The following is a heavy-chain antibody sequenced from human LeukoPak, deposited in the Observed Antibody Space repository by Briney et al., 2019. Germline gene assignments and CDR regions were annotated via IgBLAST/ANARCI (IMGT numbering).Heavy chain of an antibody. CDR2: IKSDGST. V-gene: IGHV3-74*01. CDR1: GFTFSTYW. J-gene: IGHJ1*01. Sequence: GGSLRLSCAASGFTFSTYWMHWVRQAPGKGLVWASRIKSDGSTNCADSVKGRFTISRDNANNTLSLQMNSLRPEDTGVYYCARAPSEIGGYYPEYFRHWGQGTLVTVSS. CDR3: ARAPSEIGGYYPEYFRH. D-gene: IGHD3-22*01.